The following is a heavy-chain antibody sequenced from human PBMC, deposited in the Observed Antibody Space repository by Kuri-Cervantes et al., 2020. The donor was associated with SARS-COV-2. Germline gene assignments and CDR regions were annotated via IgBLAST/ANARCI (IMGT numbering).Heavy chain of an antibody. J-gene: IGHJ4*02. V-gene: IGHV1-2*02. CDR3: ARVGSERYCSSTSCSLNYYFDY. CDR1: GYTFTGYY. Sequence: ASVKVSCKASGYTFTGYYMHWVRQAPGQGLEWMGWINPNSGGTNYAQKFQGRVTMTRDTSTSTVYMELSSLRSEDTAVYYCARVGSERYCSSTSCSLNYYFDYWGQGTLVTVSS. CDR2: INPNSGGT. D-gene: IGHD2-2*01.